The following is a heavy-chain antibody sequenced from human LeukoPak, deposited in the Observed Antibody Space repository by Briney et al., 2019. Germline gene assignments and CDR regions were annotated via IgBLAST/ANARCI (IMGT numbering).Heavy chain of an antibody. CDR1: GFTFSGYS. J-gene: IGHJ6*03. V-gene: IGHV3-21*01. D-gene: IGHD3-3*01. Sequence: GGSLRLSCAASGFTFSGYSMIWVRQAPGKGLEWVSSITSSSDYIYYADSVEGRFTISRDNAKNSLYLQMNSLRAEDTAVYYCARGAGSGQHTYYYYMDVWGKGTTVTVSS. CDR2: ITSSSDYI. CDR3: ARGAGSGQHTYYYYMDV.